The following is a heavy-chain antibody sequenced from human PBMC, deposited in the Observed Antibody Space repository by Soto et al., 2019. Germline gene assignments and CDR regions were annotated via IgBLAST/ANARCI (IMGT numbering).Heavy chain of an antibody. J-gene: IGHJ2*01. CDR3: ARDLTGGSSGWRITGYFDL. Sequence: QVQLQESGPGLVKPSETLSLTCTVSGGSISSYYWSWIRQPPGKGLEWIGYIYYSGSTNYNPSLKSRVTIAVGTSKNHFSLKLSSVTAADTAVYYCARDLTGGSSGWRITGYFDLWGRGTLVTVSS. CDR1: GGSISSYY. CDR2: IYYSGST. D-gene: IGHD6-19*01. V-gene: IGHV4-59*01.